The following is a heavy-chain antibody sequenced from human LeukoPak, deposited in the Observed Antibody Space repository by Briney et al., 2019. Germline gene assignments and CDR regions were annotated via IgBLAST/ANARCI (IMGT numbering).Heavy chain of an antibody. CDR3: ARHYDSSGYYHDAFDI. CDR1: GYTFTSYY. Sequence: ASVKVFCKASGYTFTSYYMHWVRQAPGQGLEWMGIINPSGGSTSYAQKFQGRVTMTRDTSTSTVYMELSSMRSEDTAVYYCARHYDSSGYYHDAFDIWGQGTMVTVSS. V-gene: IGHV1-46*01. D-gene: IGHD3-22*01. J-gene: IGHJ3*02. CDR2: INPSGGST.